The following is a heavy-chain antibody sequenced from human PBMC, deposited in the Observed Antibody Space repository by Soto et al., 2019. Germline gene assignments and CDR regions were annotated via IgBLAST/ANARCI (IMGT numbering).Heavy chain of an antibody. CDR1: GSSISNYY. Sequence: PSETLSLTCTVSGSSISNYYWSWIRQSAGKGLEWIGRIYNGGGTHYNPSLTSRVTMSVDTSKRQFSLKLTSVTAADTAVYYCATAPTGYWGGDCFDYWGQGTLVTVSS. D-gene: IGHD2-21*01. V-gene: IGHV4-4*07. CDR3: ATAPTGYWGGDCFDY. J-gene: IGHJ4*02. CDR2: IYNGGGT.